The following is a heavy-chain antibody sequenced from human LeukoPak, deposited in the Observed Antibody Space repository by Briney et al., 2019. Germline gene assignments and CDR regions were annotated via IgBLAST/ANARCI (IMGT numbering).Heavy chain of an antibody. D-gene: IGHD1-26*01. J-gene: IGHJ4*02. CDR2: ISAYNGNT. V-gene: IGHV1-18*01. CDR3: ARGPILSGSYADY. Sequence: ASVKVSCKASGYTFTNYGISWVRQAPGQGLECMGWISAYNGNTNYAQRFQGRVTMTTDTSTSTAYMELRSLRSEDTAVYYCARGPILSGSYADYWGQGTLVTVSS. CDR1: GYTFTNYG.